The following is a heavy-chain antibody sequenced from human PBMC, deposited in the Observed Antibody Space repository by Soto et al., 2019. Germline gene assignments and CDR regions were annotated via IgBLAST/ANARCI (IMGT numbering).Heavy chain of an antibody. J-gene: IGHJ1*01. CDR2: INAGSGNT. Sequence: ASVKVSCKASGYTFTSYAMHWVRQAPGQRLEWMGWINAGSGNTEYAQKFQGRVTMTRDTSASTSYMELSSLRSEDTAVYYCAXNARSYDFWSGYYKIDYFQHWGQGTLVTVSS. CDR1: GYTFTSYA. CDR3: AXNARSYDFWSGYYKIDYFQH. D-gene: IGHD3-3*01. V-gene: IGHV1-3*01.